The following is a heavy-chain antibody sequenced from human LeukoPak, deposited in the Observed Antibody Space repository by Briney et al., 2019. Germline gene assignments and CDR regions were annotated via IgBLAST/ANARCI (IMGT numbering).Heavy chain of an antibody. V-gene: IGHV3-30*02. Sequence: GGSLRLSCAASGFTFSSYGMHWVRQAPGKGLEWVAFISYDGSYKYYADSVKGRFTISRDNSKNTLYLQMNSLRAEDTAVYYCAKDEPLMTTVTYYFDYWGQGTLVTVSS. J-gene: IGHJ4*02. D-gene: IGHD4-11*01. CDR2: ISYDGSYK. CDR3: AKDEPLMTTVTYYFDY. CDR1: GFTFSSYG.